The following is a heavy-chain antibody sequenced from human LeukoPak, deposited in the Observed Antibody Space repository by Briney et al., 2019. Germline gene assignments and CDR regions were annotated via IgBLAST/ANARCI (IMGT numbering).Heavy chain of an antibody. J-gene: IGHJ6*03. V-gene: IGHV3-7*01. CDR2: IKRDGSEK. CDR3: AREYYFYHMDG. CDR1: DFTFSTYW. Sequence: GGSLRLSCAASDFTFSTYWMSWVRQAPGKGLEWVANIKRDGSEKYYVDSVKGRFTVSSDTAKNSLFLQMNSLRAEDTAVYYCAREYYFYHMDGWGKGTTVTVSS.